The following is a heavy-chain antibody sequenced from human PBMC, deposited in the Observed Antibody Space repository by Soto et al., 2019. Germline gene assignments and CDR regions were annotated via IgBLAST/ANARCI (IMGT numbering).Heavy chain of an antibody. V-gene: IGHV3-23*01. J-gene: IGHJ6*02. Sequence: GGSLRLPCLASGFTFGDYAMTWVRHVPGRGLEWVASLDGAGGSTYYADSVRGRFTISRDNSQNTLFLQMKRLTVDDTAIYYCTAPRDEYGSGVSWFTYGMDIWGQGTTVTVSS. CDR1: GFTFGDYA. CDR3: TAPRDEYGSGVSWFTYGMDI. CDR2: LDGAGGST. D-gene: IGHD3-10*01.